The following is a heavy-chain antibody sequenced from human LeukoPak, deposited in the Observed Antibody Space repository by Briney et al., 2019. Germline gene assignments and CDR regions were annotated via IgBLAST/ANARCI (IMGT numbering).Heavy chain of an antibody. J-gene: IGHJ4*02. CDR3: AKSGRDWNDDYFDY. D-gene: IGHD1-1*01. V-gene: IGHV1-3*01. Sequence: ASVKVSCKASGYTFTSYAMHWVRQAPGQRLEWMGWINAGNGNTKYSQKFQGRVTMTTDTSTSTAYMELRSLRSDDTAVYYCAKSGRDWNDDYFDYWGQGTLVTVSS. CDR2: INAGNGNT. CDR1: GYTFTSYA.